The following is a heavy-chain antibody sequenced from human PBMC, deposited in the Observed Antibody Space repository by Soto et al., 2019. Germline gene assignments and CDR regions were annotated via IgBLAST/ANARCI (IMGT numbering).Heavy chain of an antibody. CDR2: ISGSGGST. Sequence: GGSLRLSCAASGFTFSSYAMSWARQAPGKGLEWVSAISGSGGSTYYADSVKGRFTISRDNSKNTLYLQMNSLRAEDTAVYYCANPIYPFYYGSGSSRGMDVWGQGTTVTVSS. J-gene: IGHJ6*02. CDR1: GFTFSSYA. D-gene: IGHD3-10*01. CDR3: ANPIYPFYYGSGSSRGMDV. V-gene: IGHV3-23*01.